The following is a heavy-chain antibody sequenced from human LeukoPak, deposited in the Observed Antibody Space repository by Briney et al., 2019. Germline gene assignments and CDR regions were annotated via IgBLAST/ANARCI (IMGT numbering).Heavy chain of an antibody. D-gene: IGHD3-10*01. CDR1: GGSFSDYY. Sequence: PSETLSLTCAVYGGSFSDYYWSWIRQPPGKGLEWIGEINHSGSSNYNPSLKSRVTISVDTSKHQFSLKLSSVTAADTAVYYCASPYYYGSGSYCWGCMDVWGKGTTVTISS. CDR2: INHSGSS. J-gene: IGHJ6*03. V-gene: IGHV4-34*01. CDR3: ASPYYYGSGSYCWGCMDV.